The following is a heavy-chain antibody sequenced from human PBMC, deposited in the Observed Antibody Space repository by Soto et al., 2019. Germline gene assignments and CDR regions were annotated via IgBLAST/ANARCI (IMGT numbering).Heavy chain of an antibody. V-gene: IGHV3-23*01. Sequence: GGSLRLSCAASGFAFNNYAMSWVRQAPGKGLEWVSTLTTTGSSTYYADSVKGRFTISRDNSKNTLYLQMNSLRAEDTAVYYCAKGGSSSQYFQHWGQGTLVTVSS. J-gene: IGHJ1*01. D-gene: IGHD6-6*01. CDR2: LTTTGSST. CDR1: GFAFNNYA. CDR3: AKGGSSSQYFQH.